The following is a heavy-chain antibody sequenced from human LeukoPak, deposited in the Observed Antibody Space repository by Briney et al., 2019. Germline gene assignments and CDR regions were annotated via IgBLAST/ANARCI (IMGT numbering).Heavy chain of an antibody. CDR3: ARAVSGYYFDY. J-gene: IGHJ4*02. V-gene: IGHV4-59*01. Sequence: SETLSLTCTVSGGSISSYYWSWIRQPPGKGLQWIGYIYYTGSTTYNPSLKSRVTISVDTSKNRFSLNLTSVTAADTAVYHCARAVSGYYFDYWGQGTLVAVSS. CDR1: GGSISSYY. CDR2: IYYTGST. D-gene: IGHD6-19*01.